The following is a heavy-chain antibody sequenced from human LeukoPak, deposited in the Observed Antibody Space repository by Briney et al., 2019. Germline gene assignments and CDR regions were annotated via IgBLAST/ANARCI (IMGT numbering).Heavy chain of an antibody. CDR3: VRLRRNSNRSYYYYYYDH. Sequence: GGSLRLSCAGSGFTFRDYSINWVRQARGKGLEWVSSINPTSSSIYYADAVGGRFTISRDTAKSSLYLQMNGLTVEDTAVYYCVRLRRNSNRSYYYYYYDHWGPGILVTVSS. J-gene: IGHJ4*02. CDR1: GFTFRDYS. CDR2: INPTSSSI. D-gene: IGHD3-10*01. V-gene: IGHV3-21*01.